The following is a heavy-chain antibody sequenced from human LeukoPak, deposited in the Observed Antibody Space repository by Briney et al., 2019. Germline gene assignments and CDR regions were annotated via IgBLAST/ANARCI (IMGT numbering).Heavy chain of an antibody. V-gene: IGHV3-23*01. CDR1: GFTFSTYD. Sequence: GGSLRLSCTASGFTFSTYDMSWVRQAPGKGLEWVSTVRVNGRSTYYADSVKGRFTISRDNSKNTLYLQMNSLRAEDTAVYYCAKAPSYSSGWYLDYWGQGTLVTVSS. D-gene: IGHD6-19*01. CDR3: AKAPSYSSGWYLDY. CDR2: VRVNGRST. J-gene: IGHJ4*02.